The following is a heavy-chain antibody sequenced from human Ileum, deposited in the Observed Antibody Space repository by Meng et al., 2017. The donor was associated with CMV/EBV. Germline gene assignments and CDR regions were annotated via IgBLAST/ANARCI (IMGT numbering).Heavy chain of an antibody. CDR1: GFTFSGYG. Sequence: GESLKISCAASGFTFSGYGMHWVRHAPGEGLEWVAFIRYDGSYKFYADSVKGRFTISRDNAKNSLYLQMNSLRAEDTAVYYCARDRMTTVTTVDYWGQGTLVTVSS. CDR2: IRYDGSYK. D-gene: IGHD4-17*01. J-gene: IGHJ4*02. V-gene: IGHV3-30*02. CDR3: ARDRMTTVTTVDY.